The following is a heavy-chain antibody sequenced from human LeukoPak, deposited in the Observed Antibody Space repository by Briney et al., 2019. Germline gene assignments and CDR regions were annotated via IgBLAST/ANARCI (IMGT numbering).Heavy chain of an antibody. CDR1: GGSISSGGYY. CDR2: IYYSGST. Sequence: SETLSLTPTVSGGSISSGGYYWIWIRQHPGKGLEWIGYIYYSGSTYYNPSLKSRVTISVDTSKRHFSLKLSSVTAADTAVYYCARQLAPATTGDYFYHWGQGSLATVSS. V-gene: IGHV4-31*03. D-gene: IGHD4-17*01. CDR3: ARQLAPATTGDYFYH. J-gene: IGHJ4*02.